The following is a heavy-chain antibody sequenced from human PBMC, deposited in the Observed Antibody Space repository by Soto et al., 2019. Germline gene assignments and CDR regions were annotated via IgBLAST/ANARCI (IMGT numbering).Heavy chain of an antibody. V-gene: IGHV3-23*01. Sequence: EVQLLESGGALVQPGGSLRLSCAASGFAFSAYAMNWVRHTPGKGLEWVSSVSGTGRTTYYADSVKGRFTMSRDNSKDIVYLQMNSLRADDTAVYYCTKDVLYCGGGSCLFRPSYTFDHWGQGTLVTVSS. CDR2: VSGTGRTT. D-gene: IGHD2-15*01. J-gene: IGHJ4*02. CDR1: GFAFSAYA. CDR3: TKDVLYCGGGSCLFRPSYTFDH.